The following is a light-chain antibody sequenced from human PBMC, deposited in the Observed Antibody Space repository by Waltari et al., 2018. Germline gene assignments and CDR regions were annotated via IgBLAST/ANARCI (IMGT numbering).Light chain of an antibody. CDR1: QSVSNN. CDR3: QQYNNWPRT. V-gene: IGKV3-15*01. Sequence: EIVMTQSPATLSVSPGERATLSCRDSQSVSNNLAWYQQKPGQAPRLLIYGASARATGIPARFSGGGSGTEFTLTISSLQSEDFAVYYCQQYNNWPRTFGQGTKVEIK. CDR2: GAS. J-gene: IGKJ1*01.